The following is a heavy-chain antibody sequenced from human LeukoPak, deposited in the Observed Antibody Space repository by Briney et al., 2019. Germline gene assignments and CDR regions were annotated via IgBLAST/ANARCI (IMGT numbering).Heavy chain of an antibody. CDR1: GGSFSGYY. J-gene: IGHJ5*02. Sequence: PSETLSLTCAVYGGSFSGYYWSWIRQPPGKGLEWIGEINHSGSTNYNPSLKSRVTISVDTSKNQFSLKLGSVTAADTAVYYCARRTNVLLWFGDRGSWFDPWGQGTLVTVSS. CDR2: INHSGST. CDR3: ARRTNVLLWFGDRGSWFDP. D-gene: IGHD3-10*01. V-gene: IGHV4-34*01.